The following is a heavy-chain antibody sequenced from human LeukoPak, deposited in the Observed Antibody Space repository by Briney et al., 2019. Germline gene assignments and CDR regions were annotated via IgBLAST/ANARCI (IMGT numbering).Heavy chain of an antibody. V-gene: IGHV3-23*01. Sequence: GGSLRLSCAASGFTFSSYAMSWVRQAPGKGLEWVSAISGSGGSTYYADSVKGRFTISRDNSKNTLYLQMNSLRAEDTAVYYCAKLSTMVRGGEVFGYWGQGTLVTVSS. D-gene: IGHD3-10*01. CDR2: ISGSGGST. CDR3: AKLSTMVRGGEVFGY. J-gene: IGHJ4*02. CDR1: GFTFSSYA.